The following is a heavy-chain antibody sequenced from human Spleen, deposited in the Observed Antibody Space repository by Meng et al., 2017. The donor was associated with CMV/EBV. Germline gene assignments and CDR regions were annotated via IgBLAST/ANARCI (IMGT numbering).Heavy chain of an antibody. CDR3: ARGRFSSGPEFDY. Sequence: AVYGVSFRCYYWSWLRQPPGKGLEWIGEINHSGSTNYNPSLKSRVTISVDTSKNQFSLKLSSVTAADTAVYYCARGRFSSGPEFDYWGQGTLVTVSS. D-gene: IGHD6-6*01. CDR1: GVSFRCYY. CDR2: INHSGST. V-gene: IGHV4-34*01. J-gene: IGHJ4*02.